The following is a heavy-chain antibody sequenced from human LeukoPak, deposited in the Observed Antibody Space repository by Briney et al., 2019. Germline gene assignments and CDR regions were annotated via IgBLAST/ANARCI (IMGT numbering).Heavy chain of an antibody. J-gene: IGHJ4*02. V-gene: IGHV3-48*03. D-gene: IGHD3-9*01. CDR2: ISSSGSTI. CDR1: GFTFSSYE. Sequence: GGSLRLSCAASGFTFSSYEMNWVRQAPGKGLEWVSYISSSGSTIYYVDSVKGRFTISRDNAKNSLYLQMNSLRAEDTAVYYCARYVLRYFDWLPYFDYWGQGTLVTVSS. CDR3: ARYVLRYFDWLPYFDY.